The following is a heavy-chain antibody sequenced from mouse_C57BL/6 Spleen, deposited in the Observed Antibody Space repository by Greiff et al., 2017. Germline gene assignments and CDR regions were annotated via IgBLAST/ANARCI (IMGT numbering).Heavy chain of an antibody. J-gene: IGHJ1*03. D-gene: IGHD1-1*01. CDR2: INYDGSST. CDR3: ARDEDYGSTEWYFDV. V-gene: IGHV5-16*01. Sequence: EVKLMESEGGLVQPGSSMKLSCTASGFTFSDYYMAWVRQVPEKGLEWVANINYDGSSTYYLDSLKSRFIISRDNAKNILYLQMSSLKSEDTATYYCARDEDYGSTEWYFDVWGTGTTVTVSS. CDR1: GFTFSDYY.